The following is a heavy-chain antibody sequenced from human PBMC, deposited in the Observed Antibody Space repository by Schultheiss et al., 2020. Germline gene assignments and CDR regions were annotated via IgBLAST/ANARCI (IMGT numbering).Heavy chain of an antibody. V-gene: IGHV3-7*05. CDR1: GFTFSSYW. J-gene: IGHJ6*02. Sequence: GGSLRLSCAASGFTFSSYWMSWVRQAPGKGLEWVANIKQDGSEKYYVDSVKGRFTISRDNAKNSLYLQMNSLRAEDTAVYYCARDRDSGYDYYYYGMDVWGQGTTVTVSS. CDR2: IKQDGSEK. D-gene: IGHD5-12*01. CDR3: ARDRDSGYDYYYYGMDV.